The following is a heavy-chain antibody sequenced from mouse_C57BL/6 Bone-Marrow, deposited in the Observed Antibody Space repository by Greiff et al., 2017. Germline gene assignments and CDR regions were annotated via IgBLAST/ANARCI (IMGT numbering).Heavy chain of an antibody. Sequence: QVQLKESGAELAKPGASVKLSCKASGYTFTSYWMHWVKQRPGQGLEWIGYINPSSGYTKYNQKFKDKATFTADKSSSTAYLQLSSLTYEESAVYYCARSTYGSIFDYWGQGTTLTVSS. V-gene: IGHV1-7*01. CDR3: ARSTYGSIFDY. CDR1: GYTFTSYW. D-gene: IGHD1-1*01. CDR2: INPSSGYT. J-gene: IGHJ2*01.